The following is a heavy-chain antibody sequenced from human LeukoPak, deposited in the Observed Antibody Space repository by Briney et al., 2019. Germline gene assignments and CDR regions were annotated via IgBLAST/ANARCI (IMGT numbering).Heavy chain of an antibody. CDR1: GYTFTSYG. Sequence: EASVKVSCKASGYTFTSYGISWVRQAPGQGLEWMGWISAYNGNTNYAQKLQGRVTMTTDTSSSTAYMELRSLRSDDTAVYYCARDNRGIVVVPAAIAADYWGQGTLVTVSS. CDR2: ISAYNGNT. CDR3: ARDNRGIVVVPAAIAADY. D-gene: IGHD2-2*01. V-gene: IGHV1-18*01. J-gene: IGHJ4*02.